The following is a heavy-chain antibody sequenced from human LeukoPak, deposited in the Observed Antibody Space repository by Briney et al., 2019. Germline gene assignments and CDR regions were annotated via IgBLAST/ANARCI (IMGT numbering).Heavy chain of an antibody. D-gene: IGHD3-22*01. CDR3: ARDWRDSSGKFPNDAFDS. CDR1: GFTFSDYY. CDR2: ISYSVTSM. J-gene: IGHJ3*02. Sequence: GGSLRLSCAASGFTFSDYYMSWLRQAPGKGLEWVSYISYSVTSMYYADSVKGRFTISRDNAKNSLYLQMNSLRAEDTAMYYCARDWRDSSGKFPNDAFDSWGQGTMVIVSS. V-gene: IGHV3-11*04.